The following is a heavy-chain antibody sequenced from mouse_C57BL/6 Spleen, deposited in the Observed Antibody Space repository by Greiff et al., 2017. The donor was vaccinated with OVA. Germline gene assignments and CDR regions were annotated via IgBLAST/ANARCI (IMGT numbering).Heavy chain of an antibody. V-gene: IGHV7-3*01. CDR2: IRNKANGYTT. CDR1: GFTFTDYY. D-gene: IGHD2-4*01. CDR3: ARSDDDYDGYFDV. J-gene: IGHJ1*03. Sequence: EVKLVESGGGLVQPGGSLSLSCAASGFTFTDYYMSWVRQPPGKALEWLGFIRNKANGYTTEYSASVKGRFTISRDNSQSILYLQMNALRAEDSATYYCARSDDDYDGYFDVWGTGTTVTVSS.